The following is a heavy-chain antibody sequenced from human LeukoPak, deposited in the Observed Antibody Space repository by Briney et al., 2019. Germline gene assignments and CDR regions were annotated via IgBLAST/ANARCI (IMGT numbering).Heavy chain of an antibody. CDR1: GFTLDDYT. J-gene: IGHJ4*02. CDR3: AKGRSGWYVPDY. V-gene: IGHV3-43*01. D-gene: IGHD6-19*01. CDR2: ISWDGVST. Sequence: PGGSLRLSCAASGFTLDDYTMHWVRQAPGKGLEWVSLISWDGVSTHYAGSVKGRFTISRDNNKNSLYLQMNGLRTEDPALYYCAKGRSGWYVPDYWGQGTLVTVSS.